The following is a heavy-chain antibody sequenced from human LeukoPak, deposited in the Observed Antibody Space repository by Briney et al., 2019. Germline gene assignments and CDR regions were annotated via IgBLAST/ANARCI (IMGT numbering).Heavy chain of an antibody. CDR3: AKDPRRKQWLVPNWFDP. CDR2: ISGCGDST. V-gene: IGHV3-23*01. Sequence: GGSLRLSCAASGFTFSSYAMSWVRQAPGKGLEWVSAISGCGDSTYYADSIKGRFTISRDNSKNTLYLQMNSLRAEDTAVYYCAKDPRRKQWLVPNWFDPWGQGTLVTVSS. J-gene: IGHJ5*02. CDR1: GFTFSSYA. D-gene: IGHD6-19*01.